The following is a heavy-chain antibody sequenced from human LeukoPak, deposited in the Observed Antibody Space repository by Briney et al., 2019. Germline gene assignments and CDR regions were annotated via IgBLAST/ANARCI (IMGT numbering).Heavy chain of an antibody. V-gene: IGHV4-59*12. CDR3: ARADYGDYVTFDY. CDR1: GVSISSYY. Sequence: SETLSLTCTVSGVSISSYYWIWIRQPPGKGLEWIGYIYYIGRTNYNPSLKSRVTISVDTSKNQFSLKLSSVTAADTAVYYCARADYGDYVTFDYWGQGTLVTVSS. D-gene: IGHD4-17*01. CDR2: IYYIGRT. J-gene: IGHJ4*02.